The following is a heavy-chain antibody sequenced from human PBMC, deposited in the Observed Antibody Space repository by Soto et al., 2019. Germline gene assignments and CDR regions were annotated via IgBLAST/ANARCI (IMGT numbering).Heavy chain of an antibody. Sequence: GGSLRLSCAASGFTFSSYAMSWVRQAPGKGLEWVSAISGSGGSTYYADSVKGRFTISRDNSKNTLYLQMNSLRAEDTAVYYCAKDLSSLGIAVAGYFDYWGQGTLVTVSS. CDR1: GFTFSSYA. D-gene: IGHD6-19*01. J-gene: IGHJ4*02. CDR2: ISGSGGST. V-gene: IGHV3-23*01. CDR3: AKDLSSLGIAVAGYFDY.